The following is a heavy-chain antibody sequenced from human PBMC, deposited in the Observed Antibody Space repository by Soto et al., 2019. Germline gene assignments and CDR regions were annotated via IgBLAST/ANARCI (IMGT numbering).Heavy chain of an antibody. Sequence: LQLQESGPGLVKPSETLSLTCTVSGGSISSSSYYWGWIRPPPGKGLEWIGSIYYSGSTYYNTSLKSRVTISVDTSKNQFSLKLSSVTAAETDVYYWSRHVVVHFVYWVQGTLVTVSS. CDR2: IYYSGST. CDR1: GGSISSSSYY. V-gene: IGHV4-39*01. CDR3: SRHVVVHFVY. J-gene: IGHJ4*02. D-gene: IGHD2-15*01.